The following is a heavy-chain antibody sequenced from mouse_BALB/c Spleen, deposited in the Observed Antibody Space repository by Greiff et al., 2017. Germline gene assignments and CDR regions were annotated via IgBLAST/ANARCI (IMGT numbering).Heavy chain of an antibody. J-gene: IGHJ2*01. Sequence: EVQLVESGGGLVQPGGSRKLSCAASGFTFSSFGMHWVRQAPEKGLEWVAYISSGSSTIYYADTVKGRFTISRDNPKNTLFLQMTSLRSEDTAMYYCARSGYYGPYFDYWGQGTTLTVSS. CDR2: ISSGSSTI. V-gene: IGHV5-17*02. CDR1: GFTFSSFG. D-gene: IGHD1-1*01. CDR3: ARSGYYGPYFDY.